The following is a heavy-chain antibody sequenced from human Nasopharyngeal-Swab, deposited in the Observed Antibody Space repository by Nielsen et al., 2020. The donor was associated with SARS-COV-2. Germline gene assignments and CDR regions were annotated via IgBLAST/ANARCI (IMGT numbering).Heavy chain of an antibody. J-gene: IGHJ6*02. V-gene: IGHV3-23*01. Sequence: GESLKISCAASGFTFNTYAISWVRQAPGKGLEWVSVISGSDYSTKYADSVKGRFNSSRDNSKNTVNLQMNSLRAEDTAIYYCAKDRDSGDDSDDYYHYYGMDVWGQGTTVTVSS. D-gene: IGHD5-12*01. CDR3: AKDRDSGDDSDDYYHYYGMDV. CDR2: ISGSDYST. CDR1: GFTFNTYA.